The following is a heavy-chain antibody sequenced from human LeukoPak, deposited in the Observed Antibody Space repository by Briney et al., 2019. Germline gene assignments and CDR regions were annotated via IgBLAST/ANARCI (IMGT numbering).Heavy chain of an antibody. D-gene: IGHD2-15*01. Sequence: SETLSLTCTVSRGSISRYYWSWIRQPPGQGLEWIGYIYYSGITNYNPSLKSRVTISVDTSKNQFSLRLSSVTAADTALYYCARQSSPYCSGANSYLNRFDPWGQGTLVTVSS. CDR1: RGSISRYY. J-gene: IGHJ5*02. CDR2: IYYSGIT. V-gene: IGHV4-59*08. CDR3: ARQSSPYCSGANSYLNRFDP.